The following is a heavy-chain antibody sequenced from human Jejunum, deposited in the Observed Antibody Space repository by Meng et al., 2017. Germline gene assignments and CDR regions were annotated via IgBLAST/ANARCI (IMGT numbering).Heavy chain of an antibody. J-gene: IGHJ1*01. CDR3: ARDFEALNGV. D-gene: IGHD2-8*01. CDR1: GAYISSSYW. V-gene: IGHV4-4*02. CDR2: IYHSGTT. Sequence: VQLQEAGPGLVKPCATLSLTCAGSGAYISSSYWWSWVRQSPGKGLEWIGEIYHSGTTNYNSSLKSRVTLSVDKSKNQFSLNLSSVTAADTAVYFCARDFEALNGVWGQGTLVTVSS.